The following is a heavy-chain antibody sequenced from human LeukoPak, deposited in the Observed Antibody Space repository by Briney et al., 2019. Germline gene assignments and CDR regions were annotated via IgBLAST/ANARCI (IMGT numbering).Heavy chain of an antibody. J-gene: IGHJ4*02. Sequence: PGGSLRLSCAASGFTFSNAWMSWVRQASGKGLEWVGRIRSTANGYATAYAASVKGRFTISRDDSKNTAYLQMDSLKTEDTAVHYCTGNYYGSGSYADFDYWGQGTLVTVSS. CDR3: TGNYYGSGSYADFDY. D-gene: IGHD3-10*01. V-gene: IGHV3-73*01. CDR1: GFTFSNAW. CDR2: IRSTANGYAT.